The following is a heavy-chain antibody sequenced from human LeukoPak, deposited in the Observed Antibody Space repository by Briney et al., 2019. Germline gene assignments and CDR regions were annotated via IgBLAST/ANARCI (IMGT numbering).Heavy chain of an antibody. Sequence: SETLSLTCTVSGGSISSGGYYWSWIRQHPGKGLEWIGYIYYSGSTYYNPSLKSRVTISVDTSKNQFSLKLSSVTAADTAVYYCARLVPGAYGMDVWGQGTTVTVSS. J-gene: IGHJ6*02. CDR2: IYYSGST. CDR1: GGSISSGGYY. D-gene: IGHD6-13*01. V-gene: IGHV4-31*03. CDR3: ARLVPGAYGMDV.